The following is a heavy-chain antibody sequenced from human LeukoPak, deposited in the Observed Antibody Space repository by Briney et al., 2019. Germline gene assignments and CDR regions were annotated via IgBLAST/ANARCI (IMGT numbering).Heavy chain of an antibody. CDR2: IWYNGGRK. D-gene: IGHD6-13*01. V-gene: IGHV3-33*03. J-gene: IGHJ6*03. Sequence: GGSLRLSCVASGFTFRSYGMYWVRQSPGKGLEWVAFIWYNGGRKYYPDSVKGRFTISRDNTKSTLYLEINSLRPDDTGIYYCAKDPVAAAGTFYYMAVWGTGTTVTVSS. CDR3: AKDPVAAAGTFYYMAV. CDR1: GFTFRSYG.